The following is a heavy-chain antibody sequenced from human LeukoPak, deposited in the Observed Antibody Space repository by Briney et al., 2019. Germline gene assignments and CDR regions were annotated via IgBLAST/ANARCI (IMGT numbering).Heavy chain of an antibody. J-gene: IGHJ3*02. Sequence: KASETLSLTCSVSDDSITMYYWTWIRQPPGKGLEWIGYVDHTGSTNFNPSLNGRVSISRDTTKNLFSLRLRSVTAADTAIYYCTREYGFMTTVFHAFDIWGQGTMVTVSS. V-gene: IGHV4-59*01. CDR1: DDSITMYY. CDR3: TREYGFMTTVFHAFDI. CDR2: VDHTGST. D-gene: IGHD4-17*01.